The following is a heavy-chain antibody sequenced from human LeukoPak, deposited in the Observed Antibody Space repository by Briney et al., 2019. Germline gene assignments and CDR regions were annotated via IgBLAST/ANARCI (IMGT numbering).Heavy chain of an antibody. CDR2: ISWDGGST. Sequence: GGSLRLSCAASGFTFDDYAMHWVRQAPGKGLEWVSLISWDGGSTYYADSVKVRFIISRDNSKNSLYLQMNSLRAEDTALYYCAKPHRGSYYMDVWGKGTTVTVSS. CDR1: GFTFDDYA. D-gene: IGHD3-10*01. J-gene: IGHJ6*03. CDR3: AKPHRGSYYMDV. V-gene: IGHV3-43D*03.